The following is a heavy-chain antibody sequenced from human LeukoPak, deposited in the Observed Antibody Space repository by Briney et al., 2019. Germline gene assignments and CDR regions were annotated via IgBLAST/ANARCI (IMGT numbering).Heavy chain of an antibody. CDR1: GFTFDDYA. J-gene: IGHJ3*02. CDR2: ISWNSGSI. Sequence: GGSLRLSCAASGFTFDDYAMHWVRQAPGKGLEWVSGISWNSGSIGYADSVKGRFTVSRDNAKNSLYLQMNSLRAEDTALYYCAKDRHQLVIDAFDIWGQGTMVTVSS. D-gene: IGHD6-13*01. CDR3: AKDRHQLVIDAFDI. V-gene: IGHV3-9*01.